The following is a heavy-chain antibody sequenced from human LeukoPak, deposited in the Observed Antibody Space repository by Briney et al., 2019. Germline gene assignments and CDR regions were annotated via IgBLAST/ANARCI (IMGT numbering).Heavy chain of an antibody. J-gene: IGHJ6*03. D-gene: IGHD2-2*01. Sequence: SVKVSCKASGGTFISYAISWVRQAPGQGLEWMGRIIPIFGTANYAQKFQGRVTITTDESTSTAYMELSSLRSEDTAVYYCASRIADCSSTSCYGDYYYYYYMDVWGKGTTVTVSS. CDR1: GGTFISYA. CDR3: ASRIADCSSTSCYGDYYYYYYMDV. V-gene: IGHV1-69*05. CDR2: IIPIFGTA.